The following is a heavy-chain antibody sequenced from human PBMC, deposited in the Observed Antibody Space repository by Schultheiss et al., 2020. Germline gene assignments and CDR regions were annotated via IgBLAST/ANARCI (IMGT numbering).Heavy chain of an antibody. CDR1: GLTLSNYG. V-gene: IGHV3-33*01. CDR2: IWYDGSNK. D-gene: IGHD6-13*01. CDR3: AREGSSSWYYSDC. Sequence: GGSLRLSCVASGLTLSNYGVHWVRQAPGKGLEWVAVIWYDGSNKYYADSVKGRFTISRDNAKNTLYLQMNSLRAEDTAVYYCAREGSSSWYYSDCWGQGTLVTVSS. J-gene: IGHJ4*02.